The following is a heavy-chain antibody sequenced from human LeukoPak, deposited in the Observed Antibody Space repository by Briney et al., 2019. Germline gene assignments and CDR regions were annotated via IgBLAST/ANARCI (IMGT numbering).Heavy chain of an antibody. J-gene: IGHJ4*02. D-gene: IGHD5-24*01. CDR3: ARDHRDGYEFDY. CDR1: GFTFSSYE. Sequence: GGSLRLSCAASGFTFSSYEMNWVRQAPGKGLEWVSSISSSSTYIYYADSVKGRFTISRDNAKNSLYLQMNSLRAEDTAVYYCARDHRDGYEFDYWGQGTLVTVSS. CDR2: ISSSSTYI. V-gene: IGHV3-21*01.